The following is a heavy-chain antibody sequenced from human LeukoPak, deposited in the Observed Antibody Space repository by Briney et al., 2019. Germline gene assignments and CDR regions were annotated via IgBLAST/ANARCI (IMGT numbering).Heavy chain of an antibody. CDR2: IYYSGST. Sequence: SETLSLTCTVSGASISRYYWSWIRQPPGKGLEWIGYIYYSGSTNYNPALKSRVTISEDTSKNQISLKLSSVTAADTAVYYCARVRGYYDSSGYDYWGQGTLVTVSS. CDR3: ARVRGYYDSSGYDY. J-gene: IGHJ4*02. D-gene: IGHD3-22*01. V-gene: IGHV4-59*01. CDR1: GASISRYY.